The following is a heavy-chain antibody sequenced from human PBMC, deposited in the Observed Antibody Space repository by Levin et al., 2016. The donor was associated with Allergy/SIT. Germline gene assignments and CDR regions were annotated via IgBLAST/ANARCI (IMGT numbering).Heavy chain of an antibody. CDR1: GGSISSSNYY. CDR2: IHHSGST. Sequence: SETLSLTCTVSGGSISSSNYYWDWIRQPPGKGLEWIGTIHHSGSTSYNESLKSRVTISVDTSKNQFSLKLSSVTAADTAVYYCARQQQFLFPFDYWGQGTLVSVSS. CDR3: ARQQQFLFPFDY. J-gene: IGHJ4*02. D-gene: IGHD6-13*01. V-gene: IGHV4-39*01.